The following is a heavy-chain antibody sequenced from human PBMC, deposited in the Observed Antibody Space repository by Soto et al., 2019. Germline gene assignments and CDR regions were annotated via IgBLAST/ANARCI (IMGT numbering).Heavy chain of an antibody. Sequence: PSETLSLTCTVSGGSISSYYWTWIRQPPGRGLEWIGDIYYSGNTNYNPSLKSRVTISVDTSRSQFSLELKSVTTADTAVYYCGRVLSYHYLLTGGGGVFYFDYGARGPLFTVSS. V-gene: IGHV4-59*01. CDR2: IYYSGNT. J-gene: IGHJ4*02. CDR3: GRVLSYHYLLTGGGGVFYFDY. CDR1: GGSISSYY. D-gene: IGHD3-9*01.